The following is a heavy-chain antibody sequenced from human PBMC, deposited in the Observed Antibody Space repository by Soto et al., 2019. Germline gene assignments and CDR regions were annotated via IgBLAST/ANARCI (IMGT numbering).Heavy chain of an antibody. D-gene: IGHD3-16*01. Sequence: ASVKVSCKASGYTFTSYDINWVRQATGQGLEWMGWINAYNGNTNYAQNFQGRVTLTTDTSTSTAYMELRSLRSNDTAVYYCAMVDVYVTASLQDVWGRGTTVIVSS. CDR1: GYTFTSYD. V-gene: IGHV1-18*01. J-gene: IGHJ6*02. CDR3: AMVDVYVTASLQDV. CDR2: INAYNGNT.